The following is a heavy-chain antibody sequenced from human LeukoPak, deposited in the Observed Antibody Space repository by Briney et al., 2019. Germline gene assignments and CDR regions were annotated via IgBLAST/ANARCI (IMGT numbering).Heavy chain of an antibody. V-gene: IGHV3-15*01. J-gene: IGHJ5*02. CDR2: IKSKSDDETT. CDR3: ARDVIGDGTIST. CDR1: GFTFNNAW. Sequence: MTGGSLRLSCAASGFTFNNAWMSWVRQAPGKGLEWVGRIKSKSDDETTDYAAPVKGRFTISRDDSKNMLSLQMSSLKTEDTAVYYCARDVIGDGTISTWGQGTLVTVSS. D-gene: IGHD3-16*02.